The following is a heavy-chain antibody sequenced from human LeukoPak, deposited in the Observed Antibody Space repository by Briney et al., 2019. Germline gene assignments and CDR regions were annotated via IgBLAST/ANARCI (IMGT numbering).Heavy chain of an antibody. CDR2: IYYTGST. Sequence: SETLSLTCTVSGGSISRDYWSWIRQPPGKGLEWIGYIYYTGSTNYNPSLNSRVTISVDTSKNQFSLKLSSVTAADTAVYYCAGIGIRDYGVPFDYWGQGTLSPSPQ. CDR3: AGIGIRDYGVPFDY. CDR1: GGSISRDY. V-gene: IGHV4-59*08. D-gene: IGHD4-17*01. J-gene: IGHJ4*02.